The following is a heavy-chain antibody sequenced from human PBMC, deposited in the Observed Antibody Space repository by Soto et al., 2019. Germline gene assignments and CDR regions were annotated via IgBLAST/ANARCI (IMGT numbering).Heavy chain of an antibody. V-gene: IGHV1-3*01. J-gene: IGHJ4*02. CDR3: ARDLFPSSVEEQWLLFDY. D-gene: IGHD6-19*01. CDR1: GYTFTSYA. CDR2: INAGNGNT. Sequence: ASVKVSCKASGYTFTSYAMHWVRQAPGQRLEWMGWINAGNGNTKYSQKFQGRVTITRDTSASTAYMELSSLRSEDTAVYYCARDLFPSSVEEQWLLFDYWGQGTLVTVSS.